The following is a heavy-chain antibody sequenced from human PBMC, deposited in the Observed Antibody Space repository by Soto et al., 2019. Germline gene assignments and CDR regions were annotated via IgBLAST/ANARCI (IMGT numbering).Heavy chain of an antibody. D-gene: IGHD6-13*01. V-gene: IGHV1-8*01. J-gene: IGHJ6*02. Sequence: QVQLVQSGAEVKKPGASVKVSCKASGYTFTSYDINWVRQATGQGLEWMGWMNPNSGNTGYAQKFQGRVTMTRNTSISTAYMELSSLRSEDTAVYYCARSGQPLVISYYYYGMDVWGQGTTVTVSS. CDR3: ARSGQPLVISYYYYGMDV. CDR2: MNPNSGNT. CDR1: GYTFTSYD.